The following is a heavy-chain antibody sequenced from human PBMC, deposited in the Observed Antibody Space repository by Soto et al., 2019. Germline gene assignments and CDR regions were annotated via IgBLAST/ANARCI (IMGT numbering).Heavy chain of an antibody. Sequence: ASVKVSCKASGYPFSDNQIHWLRRAPGQGLEWMGRINPKSDDTNYAQKFQGRVTMTRDTSIDTAYLELTGLTSDDTATYYCARKHSLDYIRWGLDPWGQGTMVT. CDR2: INPKSDDT. J-gene: IGHJ5*02. V-gene: IGHV1-2*02. CDR3: ARKHSLDYIRWGLDP. CDR1: GYPFSDNQ. D-gene: IGHD4-4*01.